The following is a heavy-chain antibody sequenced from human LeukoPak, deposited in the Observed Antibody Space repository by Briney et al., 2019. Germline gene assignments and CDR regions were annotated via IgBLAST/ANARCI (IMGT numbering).Heavy chain of an antibody. V-gene: IGHV4-38-2*01. D-gene: IGHD1-26*01. Sequence: SETLSLTCAVSGYSISSDYYWGWIRQPPGKGLEWIGSIYHSGSTYYNPSLKSRVTISVDTSKNHVSLKLSSVTAADTAVYYCARPYSGRFDYWGQGTLVTVSS. CDR1: GYSISSDYY. CDR2: IYHSGST. J-gene: IGHJ4*02. CDR3: ARPYSGRFDY.